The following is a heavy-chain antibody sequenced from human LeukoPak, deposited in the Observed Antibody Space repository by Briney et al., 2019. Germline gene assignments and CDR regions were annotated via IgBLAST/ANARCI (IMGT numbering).Heavy chain of an antibody. CDR1: GGSIYNYY. CDR3: ARYGSGSRKYFQY. CDR2: IYYSGST. J-gene: IGHJ1*01. D-gene: IGHD3-10*01. Sequence: SETLSLTCTVSGGSIYNYYWSWIRQPPGGGLEWIAWIYYSGSTSYNPSFKSRVTISVDTSKNQFSLTVTSVTAADTAAYYCARYGSGSRKYFQYWGQGALVTVSS. V-gene: IGHV4-59*08.